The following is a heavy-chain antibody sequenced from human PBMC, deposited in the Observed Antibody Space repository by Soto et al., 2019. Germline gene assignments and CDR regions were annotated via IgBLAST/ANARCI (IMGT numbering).Heavy chain of an antibody. CDR2: INPSGGNT. V-gene: IGHV1-46*01. J-gene: IGHJ4*02. CDR3: ARAGLTTLELATTY. Sequence: ASVKVSCKASGYTFTNNYIHWVRRAPGQGLEWMGTINPSGGNTNYEQKFQGRVTMTRDTSISTVYMELSRLTSDDTAVYYCARAGLTTLELATTYWGQGTLVTVSS. D-gene: IGHD5-12*01. CDR1: GYTFTNNY.